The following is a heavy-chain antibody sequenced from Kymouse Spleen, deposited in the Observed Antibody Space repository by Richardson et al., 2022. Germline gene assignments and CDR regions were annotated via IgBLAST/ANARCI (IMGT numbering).Heavy chain of an antibody. Sequence: EVQLVESGGGLVQPGGSLRLSCAASGFTFSSYDMHWVRQATGKGLEWVSAIGTAGDTYYPGSVKGRFTISRENAKNSLYLQMNSLRAGDTAVYYCARDTSYGLRDYYGMDVWGQGTTVTVSS. V-gene: IGHV3-13*01. CDR3: ARDTSYGLRDYYGMDV. CDR2: IGTAGDT. D-gene: IGHD5-18,IGHD5-18*01. J-gene: IGHJ6*02. CDR1: GFTFSSYD.